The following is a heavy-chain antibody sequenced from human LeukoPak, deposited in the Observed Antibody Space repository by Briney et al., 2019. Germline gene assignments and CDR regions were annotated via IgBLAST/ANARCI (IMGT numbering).Heavy chain of an antibody. CDR3: AGRKISYCGGDCYLDP. V-gene: IGHV1-69*13. CDR2: IIPIFGTA. CDR1: GGTFSSYA. J-gene: IGHJ5*02. D-gene: IGHD2-21*02. Sequence: SVKVSCKASGGTFSSYAISWVRQAPGQGLEWMGGIIPIFGTANYAQKFQGRVTITADESTSTAYMELSSLRSEDTAVYYCAGRKISYCGGDCYLDPWGQGTLVTVSS.